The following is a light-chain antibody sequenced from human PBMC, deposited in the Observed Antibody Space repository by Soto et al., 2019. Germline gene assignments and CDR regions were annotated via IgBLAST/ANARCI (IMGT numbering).Light chain of an antibody. CDR3: QTWGTGIVV. CDR1: RGHSSYA. V-gene: IGLV4-69*01. CDR2: LNSDGSH. J-gene: IGLJ2*01. Sequence: QLVLTQSPSASASLGASVKLTCTLRRGHSSYAIAWHQQQPEKGLRYLMKLNSDGSHSKGDGIPDRFSGSSSGAERYLTISSLQSEDEADYYCQTWGTGIVVFGGGTKLTVL.